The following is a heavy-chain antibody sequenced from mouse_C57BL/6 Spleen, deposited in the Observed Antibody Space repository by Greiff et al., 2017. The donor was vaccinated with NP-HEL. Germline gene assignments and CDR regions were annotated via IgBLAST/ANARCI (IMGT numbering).Heavy chain of an antibody. CDR2: IYPRDGST. J-gene: IGHJ1*03. CDR1: GYTFTDHP. CDR3: AREGNYCGSSYGYFDV. V-gene: IGHV1-78*01. D-gene: IGHD1-1*01. Sequence: VQLQQSDAELVKPGASVKISCKVSGYTFTDHPIHWMKQRPEQGLEWIGYIYPRDGSTKYNEKFKGKATLTADKSSSTAYMQLNSLTSEDSAVYFCAREGNYCGSSYGYFDVWGTGTTVTVSS.